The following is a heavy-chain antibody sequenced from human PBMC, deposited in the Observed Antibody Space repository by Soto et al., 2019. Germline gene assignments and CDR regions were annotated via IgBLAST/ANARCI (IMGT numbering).Heavy chain of an antibody. V-gene: IGHV4-39*01. D-gene: IGHD4-17*01. J-gene: IGHJ4*02. CDR2: IYYSGST. Sequence: QLQLQESGPGLVKPSETLSLTCTVSGGSISSSSYYWGWIRQPPGKGLEWIGSIYYSGSTYYNPSLKSRVTIPVDTSKNQFSLKLSSVTAADTAVYYCARRRPYGDYLDYWGQGTLVTVSS. CDR3: ARRRPYGDYLDY. CDR1: GGSISSSSYY.